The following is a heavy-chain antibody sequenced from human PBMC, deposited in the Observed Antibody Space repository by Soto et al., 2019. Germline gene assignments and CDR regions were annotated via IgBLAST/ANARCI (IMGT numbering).Heavy chain of an antibody. D-gene: IGHD3-3*01. CDR2: INPNSGGT. V-gene: IGHV1-2*04. J-gene: IGHJ6*02. Sequence: ASVKVSCKSSGYPFTGYYMHWVRQAPGQGLEWMGWINPNSGGTNYAQKFQGWVTMTRDTSISTAYMELSRLRSDDTAVYYCARGVTIFGVVPHHYGMDVWGQGTTVTVSS. CDR3: ARGVTIFGVVPHHYGMDV. CDR1: GYPFTGYY.